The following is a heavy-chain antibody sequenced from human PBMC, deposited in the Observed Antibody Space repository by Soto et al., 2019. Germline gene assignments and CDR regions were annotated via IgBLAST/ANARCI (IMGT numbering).Heavy chain of an antibody. Sequence: EVQLLESGGGLVQPGGSLRLSCAASGFTFSSYAMRWVHQAPGKGLEWVSAISGSGGSMYYADSVKGRFTISRDNSKNTPYLQMNSPRAEDTAVYYCARRGSGSYYDYWGQGTLVTVSS. J-gene: IGHJ4*02. CDR1: GFTFSSYA. D-gene: IGHD1-26*01. CDR3: ARRGSGSYYDY. V-gene: IGHV3-23*01. CDR2: ISGSGGSM.